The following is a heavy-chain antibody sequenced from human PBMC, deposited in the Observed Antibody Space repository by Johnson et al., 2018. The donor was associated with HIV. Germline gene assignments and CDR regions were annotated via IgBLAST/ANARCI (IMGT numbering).Heavy chain of an antibody. Sequence: QVQLVESGGGVVQPGGSLTLSCAASGFAFNAYGMHWVRQAPGKGLQWVTFIRYDGSNKYYADSVHGRFTISRANSKNTLYLQMNSLRAEDTAMYYCASLSGRYCSGGSCPLGAFDIWGQGTMVTVSS. J-gene: IGHJ3*02. CDR2: IRYDGSNK. D-gene: IGHD2-15*01. CDR3: ASLSGRYCSGGSCPLGAFDI. V-gene: IGHV3-30*02. CDR1: GFAFNAYG.